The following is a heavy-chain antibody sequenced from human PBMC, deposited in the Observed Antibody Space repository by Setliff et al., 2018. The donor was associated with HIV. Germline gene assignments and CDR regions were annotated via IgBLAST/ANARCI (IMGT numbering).Heavy chain of an antibody. CDR1: GFTVSTYY. CDR2: IYSDGST. D-gene: IGHD3-10*01. Sequence: GGSLRLSCAASGFTVSTYYMSWVRQAPGKGLEWVSTIYSDGSTYHADSVNGRFTLSRGISENALYLQIDSLRPEDTAVYYCARLRLYNSALDYWGQGTLVTVSS. CDR3: ARLRLYNSALDY. V-gene: IGHV3-66*02. J-gene: IGHJ4*02.